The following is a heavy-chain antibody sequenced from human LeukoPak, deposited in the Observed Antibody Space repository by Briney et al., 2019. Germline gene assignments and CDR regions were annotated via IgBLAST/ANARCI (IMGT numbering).Heavy chain of an antibody. CDR1: GYTFTGYY. CDR3: ARENYYDSSGYY. J-gene: IGHJ4*02. D-gene: IGHD3-22*01. V-gene: IGHV1-2*06. CDR2: LNPNSGGT. Sequence: GATVKVSCKASGYTFTGYYVYWVRQAPGQGLEWMGRLNPNSGGTNYAQKFQGRVTMTRDTSISTVYMELSRLRSDDTAVYYCARENYYDSSGYYWGQGTLVTVSS.